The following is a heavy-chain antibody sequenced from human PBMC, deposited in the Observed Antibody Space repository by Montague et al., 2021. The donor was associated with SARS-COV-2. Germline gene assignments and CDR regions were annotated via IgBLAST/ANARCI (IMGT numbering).Heavy chain of an antibody. J-gene: IGHJ4*02. CDR1: GGSISSYY. Sequence: SETLSLTCTVSGGSISSYYWSWIRQPPGKGLEWIGYIYDSGSTNYNPSLKSRVTISVDTSKNQFSLKLSSVTAADTAVYYCARENTVTTFGGPYYIDSWGQGTLVTVSA. V-gene: IGHV4-59*01. CDR2: IYDSGST. D-gene: IGHD4-17*01. CDR3: ARENTVTTFGGPYYIDS.